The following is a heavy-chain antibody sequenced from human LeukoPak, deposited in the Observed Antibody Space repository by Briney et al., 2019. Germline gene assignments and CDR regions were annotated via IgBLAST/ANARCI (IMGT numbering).Heavy chain of an antibody. J-gene: IGHJ4*02. CDR3: ARGLKFAYYYDSSGYYYERGYFDY. Sequence: SETLSLTCAVYGGSFRGYYWSWIRQPPGKGLEWIGEINHSGSTNYNPSLKSRVTISVDTSKNQFSLKLSSVTAADTAVYYCARGLKFAYYYDSSGYYYERGYFDYWGQGTLVTVSS. D-gene: IGHD3-22*01. CDR2: INHSGST. CDR1: GGSFRGYY. V-gene: IGHV4-34*01.